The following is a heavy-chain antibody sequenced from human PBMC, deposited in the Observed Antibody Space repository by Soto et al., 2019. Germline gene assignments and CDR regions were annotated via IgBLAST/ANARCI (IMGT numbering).Heavy chain of an antibody. J-gene: IGHJ4*02. CDR1: GGSFTSNNW. D-gene: IGHD1-7*01. CDR3: ASRDPGTSVDY. Sequence: QVQLQEAGPGLVKPSGTLSLTCAVSGGSFTSNNWWTWVRQPPGQGLEWIGEIYRTGSTNYNPSLKSRVTLSLDKSENQFSLKVTSLTAADTAVYYCASRDPGTSVDYWGQGNLVTASS. V-gene: IGHV4-4*02. CDR2: IYRTGST.